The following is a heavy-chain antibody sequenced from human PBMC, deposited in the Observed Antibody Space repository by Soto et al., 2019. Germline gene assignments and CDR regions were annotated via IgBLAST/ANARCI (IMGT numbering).Heavy chain of an antibody. CDR3: VRDFADRPSALYYFDN. CDR1: GYTFTTHY. Sequence: QVQLVQSGAEVKKPGASVKVSCKASGYTFTTHYIHWVRQVPGQGLEWMGMINPSGGGTSSAQKFQGRVTLHGDTATSTVYMELGSLRSEDTAVYYCVRDFADRPSALYYFDNWGQGPLLTVSS. V-gene: IGHV1-46*01. J-gene: IGHJ4*02. CDR2: INPSGGGT. D-gene: IGHD2-2*01.